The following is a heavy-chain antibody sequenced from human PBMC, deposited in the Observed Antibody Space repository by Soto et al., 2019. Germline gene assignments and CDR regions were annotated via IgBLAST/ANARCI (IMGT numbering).Heavy chain of an antibody. Sequence: QVQLVQSGAEVKKPGSSVKVSCKASGGTFSSYAISWVRQAPGQGLEWMGGIIPIFGTANYAQKFQGRVTITVDESTSTAYMELSSMRSEDTAVYYCARYSGGNTVAFGMDVCGQETRVTDAS. CDR3: ARYSGGNTVAFGMDV. D-gene: IGHD4-17*01. CDR1: GGTFSSYA. J-gene: IGHJ6*02. CDR2: IIPIFGTA. V-gene: IGHV1-69*01.